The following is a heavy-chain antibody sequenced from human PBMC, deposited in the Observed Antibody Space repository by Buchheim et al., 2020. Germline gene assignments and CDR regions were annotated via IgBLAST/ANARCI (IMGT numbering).Heavy chain of an antibody. CDR1: GFTFSSYS. CDR2: ISSSSSTI. V-gene: IGHV3-48*01. J-gene: IGHJ3*02. CDR3: ATERIAVAGTGAFDI. Sequence: EVQLVESGGGLVQPGGSLRLSCAASGFTFSSYSMNWVRQAPGKGLEWVSYISSSSSTIYYADSVKGRFTISRDNAQNSLYLQMNSPRAEDTAVYYCATERIAVAGTGAFDIWGQGT. D-gene: IGHD6-19*01.